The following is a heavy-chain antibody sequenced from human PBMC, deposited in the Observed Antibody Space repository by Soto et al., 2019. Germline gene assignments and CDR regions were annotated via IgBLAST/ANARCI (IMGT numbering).Heavy chain of an antibody. CDR2: INPNSGGT. Sequence: ASVKVSCKASGYTFTGYYMHWVRQAPGQGLEWMGWINPNSGGTNYAQKFQGWVTMTRDTSISTAYMELSRLRSDDTAVYYCARDQRYCSITSCYGGGNWFDPWGQGTLVTVSS. CDR3: ARDQRYCSITSCYGGGNWFDP. V-gene: IGHV1-2*04. D-gene: IGHD2-2*01. CDR1: GYTFTGYY. J-gene: IGHJ5*02.